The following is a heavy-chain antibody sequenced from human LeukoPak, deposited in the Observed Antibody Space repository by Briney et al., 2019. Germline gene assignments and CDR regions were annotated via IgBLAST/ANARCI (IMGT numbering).Heavy chain of an antibody. CDR3: ARHGDYYYYYYMDV. CDR1: GGSISSCY. V-gene: IGHV4-4*09. CDR2: IYTSGST. D-gene: IGHD2-8*01. Sequence: SETLSLTCTVSGGSISSCYWSWIRQPPGKGLEWIGYIYTSGSTNYNPSLKSRVTISVDTSKNQFSLKLSSVTAADTAVYYCARHGDYYYYYYMDVWGKGTTVTVSS. J-gene: IGHJ6*03.